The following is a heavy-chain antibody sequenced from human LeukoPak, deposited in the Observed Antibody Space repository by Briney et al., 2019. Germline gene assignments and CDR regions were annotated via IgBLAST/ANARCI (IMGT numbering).Heavy chain of an antibody. CDR2: IIPILGIA. CDR1: GGTFSGYT. J-gene: IGHJ4*02. CDR3: ARESAYCGGDCPFDY. D-gene: IGHD2-21*02. Sequence: ASVKVSCKASGGTFSGYTISWVRQAPGQGLEWMGRIIPILGIANYAQKFQGRVTITADKSTSTAYMELSSLRSEDTAVYYCARESAYCGGDCPFDYWGQGTLVTVSS. V-gene: IGHV1-69*04.